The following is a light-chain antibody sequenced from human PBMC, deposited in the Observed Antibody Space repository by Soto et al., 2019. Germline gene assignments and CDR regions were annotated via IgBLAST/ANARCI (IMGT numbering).Light chain of an antibody. Sequence: DIQLTQSPSFLSASVGDRVTMTCRASQGISTYLAWYQQKPGKAPKLLIYAASTLQSGVPSRFRGSGSGTEFALAISSLQPEDFATYYCQQIITYPQTFGQGTKVDIK. CDR3: QQIITYPQT. CDR2: AAS. CDR1: QGISTY. J-gene: IGKJ1*01. V-gene: IGKV1-9*01.